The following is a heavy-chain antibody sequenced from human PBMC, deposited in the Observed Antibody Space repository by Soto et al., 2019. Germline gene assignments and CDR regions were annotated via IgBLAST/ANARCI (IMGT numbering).Heavy chain of an antibody. CDR2: IWYDGSNK. CDR3: ARDVYYYDSSGYYGWLGY. J-gene: IGHJ4*02. Sequence: GGSLRLSCAASGFTFSSYGMHWVRQAPGKGLEWVAVIWYDGSNKYYADSVKGRFTISRENSKNTLYLQMNSLKAEDTAEYYSARDVYYYDSSGYYGWLGYWGQGTLVTVSS. D-gene: IGHD3-22*01. CDR1: GFTFSSYG. V-gene: IGHV3-33*01.